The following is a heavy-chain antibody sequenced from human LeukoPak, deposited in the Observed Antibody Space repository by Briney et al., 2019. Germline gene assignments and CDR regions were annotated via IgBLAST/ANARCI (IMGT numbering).Heavy chain of an antibody. CDR2: INWNGGST. CDR3: AKGDSSGWYFDL. D-gene: IGHD6-19*01. Sequence: GGSLRLSCTGSGFTFDDCGMSWVRQAPGKGLEWVSGINWNGGSTVYGDSVKGRFTISRDNAKNFLYSQMNSLRAEDTALYYCAKGDSSGWYFDLWGQGTLVTVSS. J-gene: IGHJ4*02. CDR1: GFTFDDCG. V-gene: IGHV3-20*04.